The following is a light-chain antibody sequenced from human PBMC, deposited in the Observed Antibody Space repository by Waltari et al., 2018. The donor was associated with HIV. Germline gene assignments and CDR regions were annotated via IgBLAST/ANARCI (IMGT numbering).Light chain of an antibody. V-gene: IGKV3-15*01. CDR3: QQYYNWPPRT. CDR2: GAS. J-gene: IGKJ1*01. CDR1: KSVSSN. Sequence: EIVMTQSPATLSVSPGERATLSCRASKSVSSNLAWYQQKPGQAPSLLIYGASTSATGIPARFSSSGSGTEFTLTISSLQSEDFVVYYCQQYYNWPPRTFGQGTKVEIK.